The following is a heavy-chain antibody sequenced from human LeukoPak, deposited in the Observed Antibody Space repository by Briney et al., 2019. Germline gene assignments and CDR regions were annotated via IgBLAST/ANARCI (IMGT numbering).Heavy chain of an antibody. CDR3: ARAKPKNMVRGLIMRRESRYYFDY. J-gene: IGHJ4*02. D-gene: IGHD3-10*01. CDR2: IYSGGST. CDR1: GFTVSSNY. V-gene: IGHV3-53*01. Sequence: GGSLRLSCAASGFTVSSNYMSWVRQAPGKGLEWVSVIYSGGSTYYADSVKGRFTIPRDNSKSTLYIQMNSLRAEDTAVYYCARAKPKNMVRGLIMRRESRYYFDYWGQGTLVTVSS.